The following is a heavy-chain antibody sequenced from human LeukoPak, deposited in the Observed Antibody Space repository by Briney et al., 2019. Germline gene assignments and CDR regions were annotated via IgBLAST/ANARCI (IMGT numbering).Heavy chain of an antibody. J-gene: IGHJ4*02. V-gene: IGHV3-7*01. CDR3: ARGSGYYLGHFDY. Sequence: GGSLRLFCAASGFTFRSYWMSWVRQAPGKGLAWVANIKQDGSEKYYVDSVKGRFTISRDNAKNSLYLEMNSLRAEDTAVYYCARGSGYYLGHFDYWGQGTLVTVSS. CDR2: IKQDGSEK. CDR1: GFTFRSYW. D-gene: IGHD3-22*01.